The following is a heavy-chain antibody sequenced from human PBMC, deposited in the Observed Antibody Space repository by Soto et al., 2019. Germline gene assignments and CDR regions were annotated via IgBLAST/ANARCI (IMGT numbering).Heavy chain of an antibody. J-gene: IGHJ5*02. CDR3: ARDLVPAQYSRPNWFDP. CDR1: GFTFSSYW. CDR2: INSDGSST. D-gene: IGHD6-6*01. V-gene: IGHV3-74*01. Sequence: EVQLVESGGGLVQPGGSLRLSCAASGFTFSSYWMHWVRQAPRQGLVWVSRINSDGSSTSYADSVKGRFTISRDNAKNTLYLQMNSLRAEATAVYYCARDLVPAQYSRPNWFDPWGQGTLVTVSS.